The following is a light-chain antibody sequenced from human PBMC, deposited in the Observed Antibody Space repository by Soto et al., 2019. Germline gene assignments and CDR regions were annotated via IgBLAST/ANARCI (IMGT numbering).Light chain of an antibody. CDR3: SSYTTSTTHV. CDR2: DVS. Sequence: QSALTQPASVSGSPGQSITISCTGTSSDVGGYNYVSWYQHHPGKAPNLMIYDVSNRPSGVSIRFSGSKSGNTASLTISGLQAEDEADYYCSSYTTSTTHVFGAGTKLTVL. CDR1: SSDVGGYNY. J-gene: IGLJ1*01. V-gene: IGLV2-14*03.